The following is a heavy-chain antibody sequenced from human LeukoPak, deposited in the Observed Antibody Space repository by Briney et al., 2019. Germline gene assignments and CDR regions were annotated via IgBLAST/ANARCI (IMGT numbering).Heavy chain of an antibody. V-gene: IGHV1-18*04. CDR1: GYTFTGYY. CDR2: ISAYNGNT. CDR3: ARVPYYYDSSGSTAAFDI. D-gene: IGHD3-22*01. J-gene: IGHJ3*02. Sequence: ASVKVSCKASGYTFTGYYMHWVRQAPGQGLEWMGWISAYNGNTNYAQKLQGRVTMTTDTSTSTAYMELRSLRSDDTAVYYCARVPYYYDSSGSTAAFDIWGQGTMVTVSS.